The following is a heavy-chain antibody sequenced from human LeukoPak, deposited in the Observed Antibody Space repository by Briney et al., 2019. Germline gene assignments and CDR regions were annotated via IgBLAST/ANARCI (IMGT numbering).Heavy chain of an antibody. J-gene: IGHJ5*02. D-gene: IGHD3-22*01. CDR1: GYTFTSYY. V-gene: IGHV1-46*01. CDR2: INTSGGST. CDR3: ARDVPYYYDSSDTNCFDP. Sequence: GASVTVSLKSSGYTFTSYYFHWLRQPPAQGLEWVGIINTSGGSTSYAQKFQGRVTMTRDMSTSTVYMELSSLRSEDTAVYYCARDVPYYYDSSDTNCFDPWGEGTLVTVSS.